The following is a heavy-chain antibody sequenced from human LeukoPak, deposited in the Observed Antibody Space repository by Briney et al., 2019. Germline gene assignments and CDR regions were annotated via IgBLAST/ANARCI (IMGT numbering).Heavy chain of an antibody. CDR1: GYIFTSYW. D-gene: IGHD5-18*01. CDR2: IYPGDSDT. Sequence: GESLKISCKGSGYIFTSYWIAWVRQMPGKGLEWMGIIYPGDSDTRCSPSFQGQVTISADKSVSTAYLQWSSLKASDTAMYYCATHNGYSYGFNYYYMDVWGKGTTVTVS. V-gene: IGHV5-51*01. CDR3: ATHNGYSYGFNYYYMDV. J-gene: IGHJ6*03.